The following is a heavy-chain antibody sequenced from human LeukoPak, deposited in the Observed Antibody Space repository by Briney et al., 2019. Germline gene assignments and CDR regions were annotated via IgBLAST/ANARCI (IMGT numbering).Heavy chain of an antibody. CDR2: IYYSGST. D-gene: IGHD3-22*01. Sequence: SETLSLTCTVSGASISSSYWSWIRQPPGKGLEWIGHIYYSGSTDYNSSLKSRVTISVDKSKKQVSLKLTSATAADTAVYYCARDSGGYYYLDSRGQGTLVTVSS. CDR3: ARDSGGYYYLDS. CDR1: GASISSSY. V-gene: IGHV4-59*01. J-gene: IGHJ4*02.